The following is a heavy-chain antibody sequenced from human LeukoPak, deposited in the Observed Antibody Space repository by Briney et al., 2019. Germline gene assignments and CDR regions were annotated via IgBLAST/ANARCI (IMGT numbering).Heavy chain of an antibody. V-gene: IGHV3-21*01. CDR3: ARDEFLGDGYNADY. CDR1: GFTFSSYS. Sequence: PGGSLRLSCAASGFTFSSYSMNWVRQAPGKGLEWVSSISSSSSYIYYADSVKGRFTISRDNAKNSLYLQMNSLRAEDTAVYYCARDEFLGDGYNADYWGQGTLVTVSS. CDR2: ISSSSSYI. J-gene: IGHJ4*02. D-gene: IGHD5-24*01.